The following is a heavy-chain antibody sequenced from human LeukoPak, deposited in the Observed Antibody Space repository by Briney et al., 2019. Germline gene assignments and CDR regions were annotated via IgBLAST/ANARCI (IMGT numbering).Heavy chain of an antibody. CDR3: TTDTSKWELLRSGY. D-gene: IGHD1-26*01. Sequence: GGSLRLSCAASGITFSSYAMSWVRQAPGKGLEWVSGISDSGGKTYYADSVKGRFTISRDNSKNTLYLQMNSLRAEDTAVYYCTTDTSKWELLRSGYWGQGALVTVSS. J-gene: IGHJ4*02. V-gene: IGHV3-23*01. CDR2: ISDSGGKT. CDR1: GITFSSYA.